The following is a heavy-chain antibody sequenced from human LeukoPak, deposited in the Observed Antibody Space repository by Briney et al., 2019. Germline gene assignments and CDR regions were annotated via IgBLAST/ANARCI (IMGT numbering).Heavy chain of an antibody. J-gene: IGHJ4*02. CDR3: ARFATGGLYYFDY. D-gene: IGHD6-19*01. Sequence: SETLSLTCSVSGYSVSGAYYWGWIRQPPGKGLEWIGTMYHSGNSYYNPSLQSRVTISVDTSKNQFSLKLISVTAADTAVYYCARFATGGLYYFDYWGQGTLVIVST. CDR2: MYHSGNS. CDR1: GYSVSGAYY. V-gene: IGHV4-38-2*01.